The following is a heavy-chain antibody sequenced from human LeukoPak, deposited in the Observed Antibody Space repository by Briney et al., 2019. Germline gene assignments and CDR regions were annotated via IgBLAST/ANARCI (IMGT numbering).Heavy chain of an antibody. CDR2: IYPGDSDT. J-gene: IGHJ4*02. Sequence: GESLKISCKASGYSFTNYWIGWVRQMPGKGLEWMGIIYPGDSDTRYSPSFQGQVTISADTYINTAHLQWSSLKASDTAVYYCARWLGQSDSSLYYFDYWGQGTQVTVSS. D-gene: IGHD6-6*01. CDR3: ARWLGQSDSSLYYFDY. CDR1: GYSFTNYW. V-gene: IGHV5-51*01.